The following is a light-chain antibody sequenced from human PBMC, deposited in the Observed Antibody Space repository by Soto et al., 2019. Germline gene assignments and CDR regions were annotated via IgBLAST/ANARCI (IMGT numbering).Light chain of an antibody. CDR3: QQYNNWPPLT. CDR2: GAS. V-gene: IGKV3-15*01. Sequence: DIVMTQSPATLSVSPGERATLSCRASQSVASNLAWYQQRPGQAPRLLIYGASTRATGIPARFSGSGSGTEFTLTISNLQSEDFAVYYCQQYNNWPPLTFGGGTKVEIK. J-gene: IGKJ4*01. CDR1: QSVASN.